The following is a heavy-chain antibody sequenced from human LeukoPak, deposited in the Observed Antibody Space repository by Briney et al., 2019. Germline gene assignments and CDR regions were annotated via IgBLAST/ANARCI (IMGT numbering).Heavy chain of an antibody. CDR1: GFTFSSCW. CDR2: IGEDGSEK. J-gene: IGHJ6*03. D-gene: IGHD3-3*01. CDR3: TRLNYDFWSGVWEGYYMDV. Sequence: PGGSLRLSCAASGFTFSSCWMTWVRQAPGKGLEWVANIGEDGSEKYYVDSVKGRFTISRDNAKNSLYLQVNSLRAEDTAVYYCTRLNYDFWSGVWEGYYMDVWGKGTTVTVSS. V-gene: IGHV3-7*01.